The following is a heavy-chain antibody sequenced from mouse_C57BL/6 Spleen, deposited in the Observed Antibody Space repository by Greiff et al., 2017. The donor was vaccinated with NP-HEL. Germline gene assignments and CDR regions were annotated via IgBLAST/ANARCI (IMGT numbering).Heavy chain of an antibody. J-gene: IGHJ4*01. Sequence: EVKLVESEGGLVQPGSSMKLSCTASGFTFSDYYMAWVRQVPEKGLEWVANINYDGSSTYYLDSLKSRFIISGDNAKNILYLQMSSLKSEDAATYYCARGEGNYDYSYAMDYWGQGTSVTVSS. CDR1: GFTFSDYY. CDR2: INYDGSST. V-gene: IGHV5-16*01. D-gene: IGHD2-4*01. CDR3: ARGEGNYDYSYAMDY.